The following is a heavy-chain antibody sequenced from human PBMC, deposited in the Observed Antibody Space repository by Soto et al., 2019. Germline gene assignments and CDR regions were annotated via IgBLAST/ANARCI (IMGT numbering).Heavy chain of an antibody. D-gene: IGHD6-13*01. J-gene: IGHJ4*02. Sequence: GGSLRLSCAASGFTFSSYSMNWVRQAPGKGLEWVSSISSSSSYIYYADSVKGRFTISRDNAKNSLYLQMNSLRAEDAAVYNCARDTAAAGTAFDYWGQGTMVTVSS. CDR2: ISSSSSYI. V-gene: IGHV3-21*01. CDR3: ARDTAAAGTAFDY. CDR1: GFTFSSYS.